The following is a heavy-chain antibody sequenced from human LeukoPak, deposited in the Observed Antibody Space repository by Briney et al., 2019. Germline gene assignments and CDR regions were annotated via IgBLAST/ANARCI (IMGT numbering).Heavy chain of an antibody. CDR2: IRGSGGST. V-gene: IGHV3-23*01. D-gene: IGHD4-17*01. J-gene: IGHJ4*02. CDR1: GFTFSSYA. Sequence: PGGSLRLSCEVSGFTFSSYAMSWVRQAPGKGLEWVSVIRGSGGSTYYADPVKGRFTISRDNSKNTLYLQMNSLRAEDTAVYYCAKGRLTTVTTSFDYWGQGTLVTVSS. CDR3: AKGRLTTVTTSFDY.